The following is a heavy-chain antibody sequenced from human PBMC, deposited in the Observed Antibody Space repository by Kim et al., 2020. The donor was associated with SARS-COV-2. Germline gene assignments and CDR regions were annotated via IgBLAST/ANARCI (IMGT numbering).Heavy chain of an antibody. V-gene: IGHV5-10-1*01. Sequence: GESLKISCKGSLYSFTSYWISWVRQMPGKGLEWMGRIDPSDSYTNYSPSFQGHVTISADKSISTAYLQWSSLKASDTAMYYCASHSDYGDYNDYWGQGTLVTVSS. CDR2: IDPSDSYT. J-gene: IGHJ4*02. D-gene: IGHD4-17*01. CDR1: LYSFTSYW. CDR3: ASHSDYGDYNDY.